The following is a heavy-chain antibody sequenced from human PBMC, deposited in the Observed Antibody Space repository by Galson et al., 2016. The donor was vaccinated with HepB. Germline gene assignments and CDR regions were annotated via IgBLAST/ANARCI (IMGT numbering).Heavy chain of an antibody. V-gene: IGHV3-23*01. D-gene: IGHD3-10*01. CDR3: ARYYYDSGGLRRAFDI. CDR2: LNGGADDS. Sequence: LRLSCAASGFTLNIYAMTWVRQAPGKGLEWVSSLNGGADDSYYSDSVKGRFTISRDNSKSTLYLQMNSLRAEDTALYYCARYYYDSGGLRRAFDIWGQGTMVTVSS. CDR1: GFTLNIYA. J-gene: IGHJ3*02.